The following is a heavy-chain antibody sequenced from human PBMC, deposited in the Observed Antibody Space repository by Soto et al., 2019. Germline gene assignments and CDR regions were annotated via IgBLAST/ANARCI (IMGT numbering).Heavy chain of an antibody. CDR3: ARETDYYDSSGYLAY. D-gene: IGHD3-22*01. J-gene: IGHJ4*02. CDR1: GYSFTSYW. V-gene: IGHV5-10-1*01. CDR2: IDPSDSYT. Sequence: PGESLKISCQASGYSFTSYWISWVRQMPGKGLECMGRIDPSDSYTNYSPSFQGHVTISADKSISTAYLQWSSLKASDTAMYYCARETDYYDSSGYLAYWGQGTLVTVSS.